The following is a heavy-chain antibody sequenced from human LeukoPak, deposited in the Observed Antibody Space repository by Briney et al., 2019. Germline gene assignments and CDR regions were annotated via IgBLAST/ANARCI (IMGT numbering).Heavy chain of an antibody. V-gene: IGHV4-34*01. D-gene: IGHD3-16*01. CDR2: INHSGST. CDR3: ARGSRGGPIDY. CDR1: GGSFSGYY. Sequence: PSETLSLTCAVYGGSFSGYYWSWIRQPPGKGLEWIGEINHSGSTNYNPSLKSRVTISVDTSKNQFSLKLSSVTAADTAVYYCARGSRGGPIDYWGQGTLVTVSS. J-gene: IGHJ4*02.